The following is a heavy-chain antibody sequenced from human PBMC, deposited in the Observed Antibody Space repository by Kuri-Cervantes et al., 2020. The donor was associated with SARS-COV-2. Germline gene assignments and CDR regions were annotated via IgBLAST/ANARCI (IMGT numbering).Heavy chain of an antibody. D-gene: IGHD3-10*01. CDR3: ARDSPQNPLYY. CDR1: GDTFSTYT. V-gene: IGHV1-69*04. CDR2: IIPTHGVP. J-gene: IGHJ4*02. Sequence: SVKVSCKASGDTFSTYTISWVRQAPGQGLEWMGRIIPTHGVPHYAQKFQGRVTITADKSSSTAYMELSSLRSEDTAVYYCARDSPQNPLYYWGQGTLVTVSS.